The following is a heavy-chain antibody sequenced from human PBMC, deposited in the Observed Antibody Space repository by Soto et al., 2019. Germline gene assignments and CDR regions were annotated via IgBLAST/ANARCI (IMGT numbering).Heavy chain of an antibody. V-gene: IGHV3-30-3*01. D-gene: IGHD3-3*01. CDR1: GFSFSNFP. CDR2: MSFDGITT. Sequence: QVQLVESGGGVVQPGGSLRLSCAASGFSFSNFPMHWFRQAPGKGLEWVAVMSFDGITTYYADSVKGRFTVSRDNSQNTVYLRGNSLRDEDTAVYFCARGGPDAFRSSWHFDYWGQGTLVTVSS. CDR3: ARGGPDAFRSSWHFDY. J-gene: IGHJ4*02.